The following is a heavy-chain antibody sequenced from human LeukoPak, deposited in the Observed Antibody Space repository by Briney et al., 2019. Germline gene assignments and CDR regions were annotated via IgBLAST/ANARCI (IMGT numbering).Heavy chain of an antibody. CDR3: ARGSGWLLYPQVRLFDY. J-gene: IGHJ4*02. D-gene: IGHD3/OR15-3a*01. CDR2: INHSGST. CDR1: GGSFSGYY. Sequence: SETLSLTCAVYGGSFSGYYRSWIRQPPGKGLEWIGEINHSGSTNYNPSLKGRVTISVDTSKNQFSLKLSSVTAADTAVYYCARGSGWLLYPQVRLFDYWGQGTLVTVSS. V-gene: IGHV4-34*01.